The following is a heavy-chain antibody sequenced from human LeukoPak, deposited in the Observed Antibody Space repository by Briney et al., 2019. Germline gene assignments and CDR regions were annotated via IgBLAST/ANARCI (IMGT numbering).Heavy chain of an antibody. J-gene: IGHJ6*03. V-gene: IGHV4-59*11. Sequence: SETLSLTCTVSGGSISSHYWSWIRQPPGKGLEWIGYIYYSGSTNYNPFLKSRVTISVDTSKNKFSLKLSSVTAADTAVYYCAREIDFWSGYYMDVWGKGTTVTVSS. CDR3: AREIDFWSGYYMDV. CDR2: IYYSGST. CDR1: GGSISSHY. D-gene: IGHD3-3*01.